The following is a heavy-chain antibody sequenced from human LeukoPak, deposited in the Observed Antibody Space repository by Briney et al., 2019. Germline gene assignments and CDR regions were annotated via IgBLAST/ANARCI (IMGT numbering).Heavy chain of an antibody. V-gene: IGHV1-69*06. CDR2: IIPIFGTA. Sequence: ASVKVSCKASGGTFSSYAISWVRQAPGQGLEWMGGIIPIFGTANYAQKFQGRVTITADKSTSTAYMELSSLRSEDTAVYYRAREALDYGGVRGFDYWGQGTLVTVSS. CDR3: AREALDYGGVRGFDY. J-gene: IGHJ4*02. D-gene: IGHD4-17*01. CDR1: GGTFSSYA.